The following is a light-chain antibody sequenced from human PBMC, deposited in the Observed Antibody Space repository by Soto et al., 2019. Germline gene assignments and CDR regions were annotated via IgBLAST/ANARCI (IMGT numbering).Light chain of an antibody. CDR1: SSDVGSYNL. CDR2: EVI. Sequence: SALTQPASVSGSPRQSITISCTGTSSDVGSYNLVSWYQQHPGKAPKLMIYEVIKRPSGVSNRFSGSKSGNTASLTISGLQAEDEADYYCSSYARSKTWVFGGWTKLTVL. J-gene: IGLJ3*02. CDR3: SSYARSKTWV. V-gene: IGLV2-23*02.